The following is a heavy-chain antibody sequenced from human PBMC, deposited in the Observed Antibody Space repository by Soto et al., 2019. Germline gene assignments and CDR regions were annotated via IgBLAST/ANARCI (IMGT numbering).Heavy chain of an antibody. CDR3: ATVFDTRIQPAHDY. V-gene: IGHV3-23*01. Sequence: GGSLRLSCAASGFTFSSYAMSWVRQAPGKGLEWVSAISGSGGSTYYADSVKGRFTISRDNSKNTLYLQMNSLRAEDTAVYYCATVFDTRIQPAHDYWGQGTLVTVSS. CDR1: GFTFSSYA. CDR2: ISGSGGST. D-gene: IGHD5-18*01. J-gene: IGHJ4*02.